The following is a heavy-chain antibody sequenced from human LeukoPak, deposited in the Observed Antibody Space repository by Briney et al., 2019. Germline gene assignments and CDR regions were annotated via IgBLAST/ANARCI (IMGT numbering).Heavy chain of an antibody. CDR3: ARDYGSGWTAYYYMDV. CDR2: ISLEGSNR. D-gene: IGHD6-19*01. CDR1: GLTLSSYA. J-gene: IGHJ6*03. V-gene: IGHV3-30*01. Sequence: QPGGCLRLACALYGLTLSSYAIGSARQARGRGLGWVAVISLEGSNRYYADSVKGRLTSSRDNSKNTLSLQMNSLRADDTAVYYCARDYGSGWTAYYYMDVWGKGTPVTVSS.